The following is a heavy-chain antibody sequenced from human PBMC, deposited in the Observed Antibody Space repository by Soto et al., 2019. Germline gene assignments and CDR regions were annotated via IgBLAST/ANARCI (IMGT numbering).Heavy chain of an antibody. D-gene: IGHD2-2*01. Sequence: SETLSLTCPVSGGSISSGYYYWSWIRQPPGKGLEWIGYIYYSGSTYYNPSLKSRVTISVDTSKNQFSLKLSSVTAADTAVYYCARVLFCSSTSCYSYYYYGMDVWGQGTTVTVSS. V-gene: IGHV4-30-4*01. CDR3: ARVLFCSSTSCYSYYYYGMDV. J-gene: IGHJ6*02. CDR2: IYYSGST. CDR1: GGSISSGYYY.